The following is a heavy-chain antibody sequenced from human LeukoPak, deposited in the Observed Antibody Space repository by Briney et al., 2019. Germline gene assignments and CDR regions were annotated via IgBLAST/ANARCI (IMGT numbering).Heavy chain of an antibody. Sequence: ASLKVSCKTSGYTFSSYCINWVRQAPGQGLEWMGIINPHGGSTTYAQKFQGRITMTRDTSRSTVYMELSSLTSEDTAVYYCARENGFDIWGQGTMVTVSS. V-gene: IGHV1-46*01. CDR1: GYTFSSYC. CDR2: INPHGGST. CDR3: ARENGFDI. J-gene: IGHJ3*02.